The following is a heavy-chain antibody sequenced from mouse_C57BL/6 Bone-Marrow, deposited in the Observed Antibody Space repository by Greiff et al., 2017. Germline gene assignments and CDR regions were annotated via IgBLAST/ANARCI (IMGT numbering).Heavy chain of an antibody. Sequence: QVQLQQSGAELVRPGSSVKLSCKASGYTFTSYWMDWVKQRPGQGLEWIGNIYPSDSETHYNQKFKDKATLTVDKSSSTAYMQLSSLTSEDSAVYYCARLVDYDGDYYAMDYWGQGTSVTVSS. CDR1: GYTFTSYW. CDR3: ARLVDYDGDYYAMDY. CDR2: IYPSDSET. V-gene: IGHV1-61*01. J-gene: IGHJ4*01. D-gene: IGHD2-4*01.